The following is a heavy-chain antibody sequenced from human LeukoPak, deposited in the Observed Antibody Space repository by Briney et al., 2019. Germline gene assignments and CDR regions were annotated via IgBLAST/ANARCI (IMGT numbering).Heavy chain of an antibody. CDR2: INPNSGGT. CDR1: TFTXXY. Sequence: TFTXXYMHWVRQAPGQGLEWMGWINPNSGGTNYAQKFQGRVTMTRDTSISTAYMELSRLRSDDTAVYYCAREGLARITMIVVSDYYYGMDVWGQGTTVTVSS. V-gene: IGHV1-2*02. D-gene: IGHD3-22*01. J-gene: IGHJ6*02. CDR3: AREGLARITMIVVSDYYYGMDV.